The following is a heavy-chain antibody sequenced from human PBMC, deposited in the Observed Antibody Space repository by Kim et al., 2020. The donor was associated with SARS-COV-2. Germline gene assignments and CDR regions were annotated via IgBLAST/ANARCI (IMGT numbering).Heavy chain of an antibody. CDR3: AKDSGLYDILTGYHLFSYFDY. V-gene: IGHV3-23*01. D-gene: IGHD3-9*01. Sequence: GGSLRLSCAASGFTFISYAMRCGGHAPGKSLEWVSSVSGSCCSTDYADPVQCRFTLSRDNSKNTLYLQMNRLRAEDTAVYYCAKDSGLYDILTGYHLFSYFDYWGQGTLVTVSS. J-gene: IGHJ4*02. CDR2: VSGSCCST. CDR1: GFTFISYA.